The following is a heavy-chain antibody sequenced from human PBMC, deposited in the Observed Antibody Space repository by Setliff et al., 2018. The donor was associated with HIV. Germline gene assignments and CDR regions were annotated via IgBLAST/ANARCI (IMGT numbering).Heavy chain of an antibody. CDR3: AKDGISGGAYPPYYFDY. Sequence: GGSLRLSCAASGFTFSGSAIHWVRRASGKGLEWVGRIKTKPSNYATAYGASMKGRFTISRDDSKNTAYLQLNSLKAEDTAVYYCAKDGISGGAYPPYYFDYWGHGTLVTVSS. CDR1: GFTFSGSA. V-gene: IGHV3-73*01. D-gene: IGHD2-15*01. J-gene: IGHJ4*01. CDR2: IKTKPSNYAT.